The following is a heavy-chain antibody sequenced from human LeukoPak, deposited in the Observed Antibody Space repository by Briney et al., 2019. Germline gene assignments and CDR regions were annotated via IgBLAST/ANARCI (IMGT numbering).Heavy chain of an antibody. CDR3: ARDSSSWSPFDY. V-gene: IGHV3-21*01. Sequence: TGGSLRLSCAASGFTFSSYSMNWVRQAPGKGLEWVSSISSSSSYIYYADSVKGRFTISRDNAKNSLYLQMNSLRAEDTAVYYCARDSSSWSPFDYWGQGTLVTASS. CDR1: GFTFSSYS. D-gene: IGHD6-13*01. J-gene: IGHJ4*02. CDR2: ISSSSSYI.